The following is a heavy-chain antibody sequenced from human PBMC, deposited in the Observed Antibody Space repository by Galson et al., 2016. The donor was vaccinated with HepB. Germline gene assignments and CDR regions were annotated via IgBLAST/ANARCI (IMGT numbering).Heavy chain of an antibody. Sequence: SLRLSCAASGFTFGNYPMMWVRQAPGKGLVWVSRINNDGSNTTYADSVKGRFTISRDNAKNTLYLQMNSLRAEDTAVYYCARPGYCSGSSCYVPFDIWGQGTMATVSS. CDR3: ARPGYCSGSSCYVPFDI. V-gene: IGHV3-74*03. CDR2: INNDGSNT. J-gene: IGHJ3*02. CDR1: GFTFGNYP. D-gene: IGHD2-15*01.